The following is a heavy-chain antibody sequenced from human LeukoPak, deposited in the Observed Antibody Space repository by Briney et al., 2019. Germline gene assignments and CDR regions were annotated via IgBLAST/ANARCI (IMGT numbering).Heavy chain of an antibody. CDR2: IRSKAYGGTT. Sequence: GGSLRLSCTASGFTFGDYAMSWVRQAPGKGLEWVAFIRSKAYGGTTEYAASVKGRFTFSRDDSKSIAYLQMNSLKTEDTAVYYCTRDLCSSTSCYAPFDYWGQGTLVTVSS. CDR1: GFTFGDYA. D-gene: IGHD2-2*01. J-gene: IGHJ4*02. CDR3: TRDLCSSTSCYAPFDY. V-gene: IGHV3-49*04.